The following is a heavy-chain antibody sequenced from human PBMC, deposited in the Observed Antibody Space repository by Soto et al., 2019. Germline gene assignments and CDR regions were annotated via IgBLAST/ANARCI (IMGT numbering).Heavy chain of an antibody. J-gene: IGHJ6*02. CDR1: RFSFSTYS. Sequence: LRLSCEASRFSFSTYSMHWVRQAPGKGLEWVSSIGRRSDIYYADSVKGRFTISRDNAKNSVSLQMNSLRDEDTAVYYCAREETAWPLAYGLDVWGQGATVTVSS. V-gene: IGHV3-21*01. D-gene: IGHD2-21*02. CDR2: IGRRSDI. CDR3: AREETAWPLAYGLDV.